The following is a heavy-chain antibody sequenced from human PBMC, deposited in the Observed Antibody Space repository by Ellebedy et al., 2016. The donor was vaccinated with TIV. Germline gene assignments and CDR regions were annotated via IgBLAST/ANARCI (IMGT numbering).Heavy chain of an antibody. V-gene: IGHV3-7*01. Sequence: GESLKISXAASGFTFSAYWMHWVRQAPGKGLEWVANIKQDGSEKYYVDSVKGRFTISRDNAENSLYLQMNSLRAEDTAVYYCARAIGSGSSYWGQGTLVTVSS. D-gene: IGHD3-22*01. CDR2: IKQDGSEK. J-gene: IGHJ4*02. CDR3: ARAIGSGSSY. CDR1: GFTFSAYW.